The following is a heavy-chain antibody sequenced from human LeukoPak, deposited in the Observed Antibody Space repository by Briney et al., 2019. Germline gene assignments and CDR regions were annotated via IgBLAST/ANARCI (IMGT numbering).Heavy chain of an antibody. V-gene: IGHV3-23*01. Sequence: GGSLRLSCAASGFTFSNYALSWVRQVPEKGLEWVSGITGSGGSTYYADSVKGRFTISRDNSKNTLYLQMNSLRAEDTAVYFCAKDDGGSVTTTDFENWGQGTLVTVSS. CDR2: ITGSGGST. J-gene: IGHJ4*02. D-gene: IGHD4-17*01. CDR3: AKDDGGSVTTTDFEN. CDR1: GFTFSNYA.